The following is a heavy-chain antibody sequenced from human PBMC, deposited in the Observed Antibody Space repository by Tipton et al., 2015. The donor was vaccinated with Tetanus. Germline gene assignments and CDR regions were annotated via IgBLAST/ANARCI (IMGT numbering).Heavy chain of an antibody. CDR3: AKDIYCNAGNCYNNYYGMDV. J-gene: IGHJ6*02. Sequence: SLRLSCTASGFTFSSYGMHWVRQAPGKGLEWVAVISYDGSSEYYADSVKGRITVSRDNSKNTLYLQMNSLRVEDTAVYYCAKDIYCNAGNCYNNYYGMDVWGQGTTVTVSS. CDR2: ISYDGSSE. V-gene: IGHV3-30*18. D-gene: IGHD2-15*01. CDR1: GFTFSSYG.